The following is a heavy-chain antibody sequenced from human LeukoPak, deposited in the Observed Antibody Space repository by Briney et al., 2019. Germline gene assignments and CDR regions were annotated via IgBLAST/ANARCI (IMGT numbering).Heavy chain of an antibody. J-gene: IGHJ5*02. CDR1: GDSVSSNSVT. CDR3: ARRLTQYDCFDP. CDR2: TYYRYTWYN. V-gene: IGHV6-1*01. D-gene: IGHD2-2*01. Sequence: SLTLSLTHAICGDSVSSNSVTWNWLRQSPARGLEWLGRTYYRYTWYNDYAVYVRGRITVNPDTSKNQFSLHLNSVTPEDTAVYYCARRLTQYDCFDPWGQGSLVTVSS.